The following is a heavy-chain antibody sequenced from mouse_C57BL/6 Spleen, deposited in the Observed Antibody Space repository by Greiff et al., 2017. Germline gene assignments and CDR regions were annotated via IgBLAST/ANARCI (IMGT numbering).Heavy chain of an antibody. CDR2: ISYDGSN. V-gene: IGHV3-6*01. CDR1: GYSITSGYY. D-gene: IGHD1-1*01. Sequence: EVKLVESGPGLVKPSQSLSLTCSVTGYSITSGYYWNWIRQFPGNKLEWMGYISYDGSNNYNPSLKNRISITRDTSKNQFFLKLNSVTTEDTATYYCAREGITTVVATEGYFDVWGTGTTVTVSS. CDR3: AREGITTVVATEGYFDV. J-gene: IGHJ1*03.